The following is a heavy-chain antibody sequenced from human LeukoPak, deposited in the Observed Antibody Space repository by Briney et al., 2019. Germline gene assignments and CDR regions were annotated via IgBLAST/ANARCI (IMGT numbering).Heavy chain of an antibody. CDR3: ARVNGYSFDY. D-gene: IGHD2-8*01. Sequence: ASVNVSCKASGYTFTGFTIHWVRQAPGQRLEWMGWINTGNGNTKYSQKFQGRVTITRDTTASTAYMELSSLRSEDTAIYYCARVNGYSFDYWGQGALVTVSS. CDR1: GYTFTGFT. CDR2: INTGNGNT. V-gene: IGHV1-3*04. J-gene: IGHJ4*02.